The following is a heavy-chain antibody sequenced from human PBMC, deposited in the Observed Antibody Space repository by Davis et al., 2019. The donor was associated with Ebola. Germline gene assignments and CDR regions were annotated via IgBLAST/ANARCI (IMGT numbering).Heavy chain of an antibody. Sequence: AASVKVSCKVSGYTLTELSIHWVRQAPGKGLEWMGSFDPKYGETIYARKFQGRLTMTEDTSTDTAYMELSSLRSEDTAVYYCSVGGQDGGFDYWGQGTLVPVSS. CDR2: FDPKYGET. J-gene: IGHJ4*02. D-gene: IGHD3-16*01. CDR3: SVGGQDGGFDY. CDR1: GYTLTELS. V-gene: IGHV1-24*01.